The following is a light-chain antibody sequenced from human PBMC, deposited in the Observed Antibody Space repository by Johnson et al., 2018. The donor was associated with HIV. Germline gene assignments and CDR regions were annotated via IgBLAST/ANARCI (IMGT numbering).Light chain of an antibody. CDR3: GTWDSSLSVFYV. J-gene: IGLJ1*01. Sequence: QSVLTQSPSVSAAPGQKVTISCSGSSSNIGNNYVSWYQQLPGTAPKLLIYENNMRPSGIPDRFSGSKSGTSATLGITGLQTGDEADYYCGTWDSSLSVFYVFGTGTKVTVL. V-gene: IGLV1-51*02. CDR1: SSNIGNNY. CDR2: ENN.